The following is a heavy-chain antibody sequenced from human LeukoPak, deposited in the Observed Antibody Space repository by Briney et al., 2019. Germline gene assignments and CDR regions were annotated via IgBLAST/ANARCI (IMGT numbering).Heavy chain of an antibody. Sequence: SETLSLTCTVSGGSISSYYWSWIRQPPGKGLEWIGYIYYSGSTNYNPSPKSRVTISVDTSKNQFSPKLSSVTAADTAVYYCARGGSGGYYYYGMDVWGQGTTVTVSS. J-gene: IGHJ6*02. CDR1: GGSISSYY. CDR2: IYYSGST. D-gene: IGHD2-15*01. CDR3: ARGGSGGYYYYGMDV. V-gene: IGHV4-59*01.